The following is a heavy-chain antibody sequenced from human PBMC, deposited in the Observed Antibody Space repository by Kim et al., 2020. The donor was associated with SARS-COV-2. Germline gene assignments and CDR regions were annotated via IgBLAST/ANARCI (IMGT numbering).Heavy chain of an antibody. CDR1: GYSISSGYY. D-gene: IGHD2-8*01. V-gene: IGHV4-38-2*02. Sequence: SETLSLTCTVSGYSISSGYYWGWIRQPPGKGLEWIGSIYHSGSTYYNPSLKSRVTISVDTSKNQFSLKLSSVTAADTAVYYCARENLNGLLWFENWGQGTLVTVSS. CDR2: IYHSGST. CDR3: ARENLNGLLWFEN. J-gene: IGHJ5*02.